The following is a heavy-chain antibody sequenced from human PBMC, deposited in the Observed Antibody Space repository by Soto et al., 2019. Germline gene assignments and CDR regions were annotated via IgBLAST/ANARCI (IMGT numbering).Heavy chain of an antibody. CDR3: ARKEVGPYFPFDL. CDR2: INAGNGDT. J-gene: IGHJ3*01. D-gene: IGHD1-26*01. CDR1: GFTLTRYA. V-gene: IGHV1-3*01. Sequence: QVHLVQSGAEVEKPGASVKVSCKASGFTLTRYALHWVRQAPGQRLEYMGWINAGNGDTGHPQKCQGRVTMTRDIPASTVYMELNSMTSEDTAVYYCARKEVGPYFPFDLWGQGTVVVVSS.